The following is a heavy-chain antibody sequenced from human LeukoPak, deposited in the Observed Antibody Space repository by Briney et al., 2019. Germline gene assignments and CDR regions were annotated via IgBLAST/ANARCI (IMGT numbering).Heavy chain of an antibody. CDR2: INRDGSSR. CDR3: ARAGGYSYGFHYYYYMDV. Sequence: GGSLTLSCTASGFTLSSYWMHWVRHAQGTGQVLVSRINRDGSSRSYADSVQGRFTISRVNVKNTQFLQMNSLRAEDTAVYYCARAGGYSYGFHYYYYMDVWGKGTTVTVSS. D-gene: IGHD5-18*01. CDR1: GFTLSSYW. V-gene: IGHV3-74*01. J-gene: IGHJ6*03.